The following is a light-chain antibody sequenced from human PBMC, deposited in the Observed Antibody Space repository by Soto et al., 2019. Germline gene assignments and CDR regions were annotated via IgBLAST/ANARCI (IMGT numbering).Light chain of an antibody. CDR3: QQYNNWPPPPPPST. J-gene: IGKJ2*02. CDR1: QSVSSN. CDR2: GAS. V-gene: IGKV3-15*01. Sequence: EIVMTQSPATLSVSPGERATLSCRASQSVSSNLAWYQQKPGQAPRLLIYGASTRATGIPARFSGSGSGTEFTLTISRLQSEDFAVYYCQQYNNWPPPPPPSTFGQGTKLEIK.